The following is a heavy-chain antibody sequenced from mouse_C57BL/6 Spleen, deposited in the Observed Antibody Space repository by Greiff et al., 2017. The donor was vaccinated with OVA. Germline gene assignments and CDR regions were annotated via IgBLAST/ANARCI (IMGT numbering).Heavy chain of an antibody. Sequence: QVQLQQSGAELVRPGASVKLSCKASGYTFTDYYINWVKQRPGQGLEWIARIYPGSGNTYYNEKFKGKATLTAEKSSSTAYMQLSSLTSEDSAVYFCARSGYDGFDYWGQGTTLTVSS. CDR3: ARSGYDGFDY. D-gene: IGHD2-2*01. CDR1: GYTFTDYY. CDR2: IYPGSGNT. V-gene: IGHV1-76*01. J-gene: IGHJ2*01.